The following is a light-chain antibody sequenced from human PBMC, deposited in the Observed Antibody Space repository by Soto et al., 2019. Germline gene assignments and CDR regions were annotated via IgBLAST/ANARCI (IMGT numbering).Light chain of an antibody. CDR2: AAS. CDR1: QSINSY. Sequence: DIQMTQSPSSLSASVGDRVTITCRASQSINSYLNWYQQKPGKAPTLLIYAASSLQSGVPSRFSGSGSGTDFTLTINSLQPEDFATYYCQQSYSTPYTFGQGTKLEIK. CDR3: QQSYSTPYT. J-gene: IGKJ2*01. V-gene: IGKV1-39*01.